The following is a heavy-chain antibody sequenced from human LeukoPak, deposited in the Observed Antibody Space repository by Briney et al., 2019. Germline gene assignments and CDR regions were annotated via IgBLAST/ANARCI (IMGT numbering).Heavy chain of an antibody. V-gene: IGHV4-38-2*02. CDR2: IYHSGSS. Sequence: SETLSLTCTVSGYSISSGYYWGWIRQPPGKGLERIVSIYHSGSSYYNPSLKSRVTISVDTSKNQFSLKLSSVTAADTAVYYCAKELAPGYWGQGTLVTVSS. CDR1: GYSISSGYY. D-gene: IGHD3-10*01. CDR3: AKELAPGY. J-gene: IGHJ4*02.